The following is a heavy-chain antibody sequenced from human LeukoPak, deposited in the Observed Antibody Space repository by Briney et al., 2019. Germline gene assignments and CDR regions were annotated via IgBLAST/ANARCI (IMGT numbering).Heavy chain of an antibody. CDR3: ARDTGKTYCYDSSGYGY. V-gene: IGHV4-39*02. CDR2: ICYSEST. D-gene: IGHD3-22*01. Sequence: SETLSLNCTVSGGSISSSSYYWGWIRQPPGKGVEWSGCICYSESTYYNQSLKTRVTVSLDTSKNQFSLKLSCVTAAGTAVYYCARDTGKTYCYDSSGYGYWGQGTLVTVSS. J-gene: IGHJ4*02. CDR1: GGSISSSSYY.